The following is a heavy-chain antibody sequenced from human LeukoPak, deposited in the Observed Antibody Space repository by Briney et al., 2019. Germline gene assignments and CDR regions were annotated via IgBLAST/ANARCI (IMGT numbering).Heavy chain of an antibody. CDR3: AKEYDSGGYGANFDY. V-gene: IGHV3-30*02. Sequence: PGGSLRLSCGASGFSFSLYGMHWVRQAPGKGLEWVAFIWAAGNDDFYADSVKGRFTISRDNSGNTMYLQMNSLRAEDTAVYYCAKEYDSGGYGANFDYWGQGTPVTVSS. CDR1: GFSFSLYG. D-gene: IGHD3-10*01. CDR2: IWAAGNDD. J-gene: IGHJ4*02.